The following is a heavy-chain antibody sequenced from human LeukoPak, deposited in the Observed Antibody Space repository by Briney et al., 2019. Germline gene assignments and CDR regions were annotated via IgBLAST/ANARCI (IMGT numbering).Heavy chain of an antibody. Sequence: AETLSLTCTVSGGSISSYYWSWIRQPPGKGLEWIGYIYYSGSTNYNPSLKSRVTISVDTSKNQFSLKLSSVTAADTAVYYCASSLWGYSSTWGQGTLVTVSP. J-gene: IGHJ5*02. CDR3: ASSLWGYSST. CDR1: GGSISSYY. V-gene: IGHV4-59*01. D-gene: IGHD6-19*01. CDR2: IYYSGST.